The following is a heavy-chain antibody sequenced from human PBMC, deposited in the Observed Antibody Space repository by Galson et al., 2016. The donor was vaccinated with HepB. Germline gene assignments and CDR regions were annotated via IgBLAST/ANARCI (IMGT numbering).Heavy chain of an antibody. J-gene: IGHJ6*02. CDR2: IASNRRTI. CDR3: ARDGRRGYDMDV. V-gene: IGHV3-48*02. Sequence: SLRLSCAASGFTFSDYSMNWVRQAPGKGLEWVSYIASNRRTIYYADSARGRFTISRDNAKNSLYLQMHSLRDEDTAVYYCARDGRRGYDMDVWGQGTTVTVAS. CDR1: GFTFSDYS.